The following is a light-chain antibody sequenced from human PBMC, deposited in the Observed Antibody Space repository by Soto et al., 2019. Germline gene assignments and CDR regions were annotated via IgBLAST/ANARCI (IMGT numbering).Light chain of an antibody. J-gene: IGKJ4*01. CDR2: GAS. CDR1: QSVSSSY. V-gene: IGKV3-20*01. Sequence: EIVLTQSPGTLSLSPGERATLSCRASQSVSSSYLAWYKQKPGQAPRLLIYGASSRATGIPDRFSGSGFGTDFYLTISRLEPEDFAVYYCQQYGSSPPATFGGGTKVEIK. CDR3: QQYGSSPPAT.